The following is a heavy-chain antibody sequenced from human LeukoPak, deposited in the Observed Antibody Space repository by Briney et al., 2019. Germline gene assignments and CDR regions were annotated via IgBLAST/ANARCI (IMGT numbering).Heavy chain of an antibody. CDR2: IYPGGSDT. D-gene: IGHD6-19*01. V-gene: IGHV5-51*01. CDR1: GYSFTNYW. J-gene: IGHJ5*02. Sequence: GESLKISCKGSGYSFTNYWIGWVRQMPGKGLEWMGIIYPGGSDTRYSPSFQGQVTISADKSISTAYLQWSSLKASDTAMYYCARLTGAVAANNWFDPWGQGTLVTVSS. CDR3: ARLTGAVAANNWFDP.